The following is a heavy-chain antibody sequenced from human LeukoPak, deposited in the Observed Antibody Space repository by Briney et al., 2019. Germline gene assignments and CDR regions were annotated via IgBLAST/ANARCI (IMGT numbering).Heavy chain of an antibody. V-gene: IGHV3-7*01. CDR3: AKDQLTYYFDSSGYYPLAY. J-gene: IGHJ4*02. Sequence: GGSLRLSCAASGFTFNNYWMSWVRQAPGKGLEWVANIKQDGSEKYYVDSVKGRFTISRDNAKNSLYLPMNSLRAEDTAVYYCAKDQLTYYFDSSGYYPLAYWGQGTLVTVSS. CDR2: IKQDGSEK. D-gene: IGHD3-22*01. CDR1: GFTFNNYW.